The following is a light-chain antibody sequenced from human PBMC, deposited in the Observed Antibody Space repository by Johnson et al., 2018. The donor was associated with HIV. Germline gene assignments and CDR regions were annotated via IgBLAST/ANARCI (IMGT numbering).Light chain of an antibody. J-gene: IGLJ1*01. V-gene: IGLV1-40*01. CDR1: SSNIGAGYD. CDR2: GND. Sequence: LTQPPSVSGAPGQRVTISCTGSSSNIGAGYDVHWYQQFPGMAPKLLIYGNDNRPSGVPERFSGSKSGTSASLAITGLQAEDEADYYCQSYDNALSGSKVFGTGTEVTVL. CDR3: QSYDNALSGSKV.